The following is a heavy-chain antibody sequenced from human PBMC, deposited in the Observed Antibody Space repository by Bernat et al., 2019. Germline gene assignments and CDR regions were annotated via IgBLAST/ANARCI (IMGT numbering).Heavy chain of an antibody. CDR1: GYTFTGYY. Sequence: QVQLVQSGAEVKKPGASVKVSCKASGYTFTGYYMHWVRQAPGQGLEWMGWINPNSGGTNYAQKFQGWGTMTRDTSISTAYMELSRLRSDDTAVYYCARGGGGGGHCSSTSCYEDQNWFDPWGQGTLVTVSS. D-gene: IGHD2-2*01. CDR2: INPNSGGT. J-gene: IGHJ5*02. CDR3: ARGGGGGGHCSSTSCYEDQNWFDP. V-gene: IGHV1-2*04.